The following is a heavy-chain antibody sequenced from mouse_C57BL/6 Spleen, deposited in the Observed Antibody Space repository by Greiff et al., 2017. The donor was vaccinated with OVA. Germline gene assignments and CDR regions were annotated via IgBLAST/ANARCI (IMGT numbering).Heavy chain of an antibody. Sequence: QVQLQQPGAELVRPGTSVKLSCKASGYTFTSYWMHWVKQRPGQGLEWIGVIDPSDSYTNYNQKFQGKATLTVDPSSSTAYMQLSSRTSEDSAVYYCARSGSNYANYWGQGTTLTVSS. J-gene: IGHJ2*01. D-gene: IGHD2-5*01. CDR2: IDPSDSYT. CDR1: GYTFTSYW. V-gene: IGHV1-59*01. CDR3: ARSGSNYANY.